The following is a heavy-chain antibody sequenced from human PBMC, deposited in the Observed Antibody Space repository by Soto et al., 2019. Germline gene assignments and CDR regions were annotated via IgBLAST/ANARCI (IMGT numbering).Heavy chain of an antibody. CDR3: ASFWIAARDDAFDI. Sequence: GASVKVSCKASGYTFTGYYMHWVRQAPGQGLEWMGWINLNSGGTNYAQKFQGGVTMTRDTSISTAYMELSRLRSDDTAVYYCASFWIAARDDAFDIWGQGTMVTVSS. CDR2: INLNSGGT. CDR1: GYTFTGYY. D-gene: IGHD6-6*01. V-gene: IGHV1-2*02. J-gene: IGHJ3*02.